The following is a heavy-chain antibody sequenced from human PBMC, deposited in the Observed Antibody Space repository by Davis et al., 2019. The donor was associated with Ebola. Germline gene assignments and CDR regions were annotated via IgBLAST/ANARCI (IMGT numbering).Heavy chain of an antibody. Sequence: ASVPVSRKASGYTFTSYGITWARQAPGQGLEWMGWINPHNGNTNYAQNVQGRVTMTRDTSTSTAYMEVWILRSDDTAVYYCARSGYSGYDFYFDYWGQGTLVTLSS. J-gene: IGHJ4*02. V-gene: IGHV1-18*04. D-gene: IGHD5-12*01. CDR3: ARSGYSGYDFYFDY. CDR1: GYTFTSYG. CDR2: INPHNGNT.